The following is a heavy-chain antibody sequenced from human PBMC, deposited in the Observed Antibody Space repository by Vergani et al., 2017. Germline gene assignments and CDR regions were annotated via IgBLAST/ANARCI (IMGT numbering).Heavy chain of an antibody. CDR1: GFTFSSYS. CDR3: ARVSAYCGGDCSRDY. Sequence: EVQLVESGGGLVKPGGSLRLSCAASGFTFSSYSMNWVRQAPGKGLEWVSSISSSSSYIYYADSVKGRFTISRDNAKNSLYLQMNSLSAEDTAVYYCARVSAYCGGDCSRDYWGQGTLVTVSS. V-gene: IGHV3-21*01. CDR2: ISSSSSYI. D-gene: IGHD2-21*02. J-gene: IGHJ4*02.